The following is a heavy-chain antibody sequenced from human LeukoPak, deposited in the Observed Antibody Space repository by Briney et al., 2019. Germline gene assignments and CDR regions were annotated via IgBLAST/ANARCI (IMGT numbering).Heavy chain of an antibody. V-gene: IGHV3-30*01. Sequence: PWGSLRLSCAASGFTFSSYAMHWVRQAPGKGLEWVAVISYDGSNKYYADSVKGRFTISRDNSKNTLYLQMNSLRAEDAAVYYCIRGNYFDYWGQGTLVTVSS. CDR3: IRGNYFDY. J-gene: IGHJ4*02. D-gene: IGHD3-10*01. CDR1: GFTFSSYA. CDR2: ISYDGSNK.